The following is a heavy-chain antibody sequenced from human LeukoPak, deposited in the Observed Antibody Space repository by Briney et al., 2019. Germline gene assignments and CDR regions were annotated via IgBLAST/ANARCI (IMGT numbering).Heavy chain of an antibody. CDR3: AKGEATVNPPDY. J-gene: IGHJ4*02. CDR1: GFTSSSCA. D-gene: IGHD4-17*01. CDR2: ISYDGSNK. V-gene: IGHV3-30*18. Sequence: GGSLRLSCAATGFTSSSCAMHWVRQAPGKGLQWVAVISYDGSNKYYADSVKGRFTISRDNSKNTLYLQMNSLRAEDKAMYYCAKGEATVNPPDYWGQGTLVTVSS.